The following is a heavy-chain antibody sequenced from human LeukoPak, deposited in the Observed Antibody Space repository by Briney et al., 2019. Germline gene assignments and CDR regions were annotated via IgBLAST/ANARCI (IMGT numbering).Heavy chain of an antibody. D-gene: IGHD5-24*01. CDR2: LWDDGGNT. CDR3: ARLHRDAYNFL. J-gene: IGHJ4*02. Sequence: GTSLRLSCAASGFSVTNYGMHWVRLAPGKGLGWVAVLWDDGGNTNYTDSVKGRFTISRDNSKNTLHLQMNSLRVEDTGVYYCARLHRDAYNFLWGQGTLVTVSS. V-gene: IGHV3-33*01. CDR1: GFSVTNYG.